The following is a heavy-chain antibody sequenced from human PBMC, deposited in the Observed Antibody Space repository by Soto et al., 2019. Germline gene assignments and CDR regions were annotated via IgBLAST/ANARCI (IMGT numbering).Heavy chain of an antibody. V-gene: IGHV3-74*01. CDR3: VRRLIGAVGLGDS. CDR1: GITFSSSW. D-gene: IGHD6-13*01. J-gene: IGHJ4*02. Sequence: PGGSLRLSCVASGITFSSSWMHWVRQIPGKGLVWVSAINGDGGGTAYADSVKSRFTISRDNAKNTLFLQMTSLGADDTGLYYCVRRLIGAVGLGDSWGQGDLVTVSS. CDR2: INGDGGGT.